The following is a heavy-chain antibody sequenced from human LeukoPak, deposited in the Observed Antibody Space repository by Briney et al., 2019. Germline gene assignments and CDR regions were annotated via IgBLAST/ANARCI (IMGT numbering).Heavy chain of an antibody. CDR1: GFTFSSYA. CDR3: AKDDPRVGATRNWFDP. V-gene: IGHV3-23*01. Sequence: GGSLRLSCAASGFTFSSYAMSWVRQAPGEGLEWVSAISGSGGSTYYADSVKGRFTISRDNSKNTLYLQMNSLRAEDTAVYYCAKDDPRVGATRNWFDPWGQGTLVTVSS. D-gene: IGHD1-26*01. J-gene: IGHJ5*02. CDR2: ISGSGGST.